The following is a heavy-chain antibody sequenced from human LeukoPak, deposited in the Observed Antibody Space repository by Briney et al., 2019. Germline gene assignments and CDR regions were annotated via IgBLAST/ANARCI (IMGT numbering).Heavy chain of an antibody. CDR2: INHSGST. Sequence: SETLSLTCAVCGGSFSGYYWSWIRQPPGKGLEWIGEINHSGSTNYNPSLKSRVTISVDTSKNQFSLKLSSVTAADTAVYYCARLRLKYYDFWSGYSQGAFDIWGQGTMVTVSS. V-gene: IGHV4-34*01. D-gene: IGHD3-3*01. CDR1: GGSFSGYY. CDR3: ARLRLKYYDFWSGYSQGAFDI. J-gene: IGHJ3*02.